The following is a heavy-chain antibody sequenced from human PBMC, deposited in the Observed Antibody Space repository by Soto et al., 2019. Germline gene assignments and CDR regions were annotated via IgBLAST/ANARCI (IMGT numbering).Heavy chain of an antibody. J-gene: IGHJ3*02. V-gene: IGHV1-3*01. Sequence: QVQLVQSGAEVKKPGASVKVSCKASGYTFTSYTMHWVRQAPAQRLEWMGWINAGNGNTKYSQKFQGRVTITRDTSASTAYMELSNLRSEDTAVYYCARGLTRVRGVILDAFDIWGQGTMVTVSS. D-gene: IGHD3-10*01. CDR2: INAGNGNT. CDR1: GYTFTSYT. CDR3: ARGLTRVRGVILDAFDI.